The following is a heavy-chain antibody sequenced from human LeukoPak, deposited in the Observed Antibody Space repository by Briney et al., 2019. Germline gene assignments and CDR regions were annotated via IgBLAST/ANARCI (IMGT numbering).Heavy chain of an antibody. D-gene: IGHD1-26*01. V-gene: IGHV4-31*03. J-gene: IGHJ4*02. CDR1: GGSISSGGYY. CDR2: ICYSGST. CDR3: ARDRGETVGATTSVIARRPLYYFDY. Sequence: SETLSLTCTVSGGSISSGGYYWSWIRQHPGKGLEWIGYICYSGSTYYNPSLKSRVTISVDTSKNQFSLKLSSVTAADTAVYYCARDRGETVGATTSVIARRPLYYFDYWGQGTLVTVSS.